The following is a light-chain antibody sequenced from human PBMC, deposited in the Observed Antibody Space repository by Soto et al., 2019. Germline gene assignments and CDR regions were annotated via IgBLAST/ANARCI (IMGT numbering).Light chain of an antibody. V-gene: IGLV1-40*01. Sequence: QSVLTQPPSVSGAPGQRVTISCTGSGSNIGAAYDVQWYQQFPGTAPKLLIYGNNNRPSGVPDRFSGSKSDTSASLAITGLQAEDEADYYCQSYDSSLSGSVFGGGTKLTVL. CDR3: QSYDSSLSGSV. CDR2: GNN. CDR1: GSNIGAAYD. J-gene: IGLJ2*01.